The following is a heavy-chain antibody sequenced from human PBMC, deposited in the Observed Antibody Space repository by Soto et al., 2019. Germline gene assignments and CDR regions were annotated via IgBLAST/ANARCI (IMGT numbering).Heavy chain of an antibody. Sequence: PGGSLRLSCAASGFTFSSYAMNKLRQAPGKGLEWVAVISYDGSNKYYADSVKGRFTTSRDNSKNTPYLQMISLRAEDTAVYYCARAKYSSSWWYFQHWGEGTLVAFAS. CDR1: GFTFSSYA. J-gene: IGHJ1*01. CDR3: ARAKYSSSWWYFQH. CDR2: ISYDGSNK. V-gene: IGHV3-30-3*01. D-gene: IGHD6-13*01.